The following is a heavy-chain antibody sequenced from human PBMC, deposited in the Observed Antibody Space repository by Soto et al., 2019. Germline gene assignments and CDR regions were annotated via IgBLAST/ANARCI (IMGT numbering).Heavy chain of an antibody. CDR2: VKGDGSST. V-gene: IGHV3-74*01. CDR1: GFTFSNYW. J-gene: IGHJ4*02. Sequence: GGSLRLSCVGPGFTFSNYWMHWFRQGPGKGRGGVSRVKGDGSSTSYADSVKGRFTISRDNAKNTLYLHINRVRADDPAVHYSASGLITVAASRNDWGPGTLVTVSS. D-gene: IGHD6-19*01. CDR3: ASGLITVAASRND.